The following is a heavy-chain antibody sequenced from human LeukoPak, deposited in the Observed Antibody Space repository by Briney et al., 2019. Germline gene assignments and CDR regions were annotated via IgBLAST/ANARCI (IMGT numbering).Heavy chain of an antibody. D-gene: IGHD4-17*01. J-gene: IGHJ4*02. CDR3: ARGGTTKVTPMDF. V-gene: IGHV4-4*08. Sequence: SETLSLTCTVSGGSLSGYYWNWIRQPPGKGLEWVACIGGITNYSPSLKGRVTISVDTSKNQVSLTVTSVTAADTAMYYCARGGTTKVTPMDFWGRGTLVTVSS. CDR2: IGGIT. CDR1: GGSLSGYY.